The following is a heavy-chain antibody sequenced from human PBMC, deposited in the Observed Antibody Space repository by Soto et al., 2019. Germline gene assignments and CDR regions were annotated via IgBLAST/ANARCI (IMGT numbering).Heavy chain of an antibody. Sequence: QVQLVESGGGVVQPGRSLRLSCRVSGITLNNSGIHWARQAPGKGLEWMAVISHDGSEQYYADSMKGRLNISRDNSKNTVNLQMNSLRGEDTAIYYCVKDRVPGAYGHYYGMDVWGQGTTVTVSS. D-gene: IGHD5-12*01. V-gene: IGHV3-30*18. CDR1: GITLNNSG. J-gene: IGHJ6*02. CDR2: ISHDGSEQ. CDR3: VKDRVPGAYGHYYGMDV.